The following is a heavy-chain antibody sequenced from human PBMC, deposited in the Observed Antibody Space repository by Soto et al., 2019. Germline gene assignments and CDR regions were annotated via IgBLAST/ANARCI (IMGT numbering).Heavy chain of an antibody. D-gene: IGHD3-10*02. CDR2: ISGSGGST. V-gene: IGHV3-23*01. CDR3: VYVLVSRARCCYCYGRDV. Sequence: GGSLRLSCAASGFTFSSYAMSWVRQAPGKGLEWVSAISGSGGSTYYADSVKGRFTISRDNSKNTLYLQMNSLRAEDTAGYYCVYVLVSRARCCYCYGRDVGGQGTTVTVSS. CDR1: GFTFSSYA. J-gene: IGHJ6*02.